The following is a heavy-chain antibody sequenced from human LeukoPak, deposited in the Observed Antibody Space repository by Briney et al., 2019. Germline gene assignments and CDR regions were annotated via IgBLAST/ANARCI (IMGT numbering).Heavy chain of an antibody. D-gene: IGHD3-10*01. V-gene: IGHV3-23*01. Sequence: GGSLTLSCAASGFTFSSYAMRWVRQAPGKGLEWVSAISGSGGSTYYADSVKGRLTIYRDNSKNTPYLQMNSLRAQYTAVYYCAKGFDYNGSGTYMGPFDYWGQGTLVTGSS. CDR2: ISGSGGST. J-gene: IGHJ4*02. CDR3: AKGFDYNGSGTYMGPFDY. CDR1: GFTFSSYA.